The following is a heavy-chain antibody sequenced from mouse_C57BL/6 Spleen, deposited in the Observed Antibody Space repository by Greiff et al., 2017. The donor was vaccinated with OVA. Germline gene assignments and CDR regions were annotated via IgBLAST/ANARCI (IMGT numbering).Heavy chain of an antibody. CDR1: GYTFTSYG. D-gene: IGHD1-1*01. CDR3: ARSVGSSPMDY. CDR2: IYPRSGNT. V-gene: IGHV1-81*01. Sequence: QVQLKESGAELARPGASVKLSCKASGYTFTSYGISWVKQRTGQGLEWIGEIYPRSGNTCYNEKFKGKATLTADKSSSTAYMELRSLTSEDSAVYFCARSVGSSPMDYWGQGTSVTVSS. J-gene: IGHJ4*01.